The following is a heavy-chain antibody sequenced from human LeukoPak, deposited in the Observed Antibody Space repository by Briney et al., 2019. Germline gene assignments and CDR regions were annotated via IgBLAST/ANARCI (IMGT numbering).Heavy chain of an antibody. Sequence: GGSLRLSCAASGFTFSSYGMHWVRQAPGKGLEWVAVIWYDGSNKYYADSVKGRFTISRDNSKNTLYLQMNSLRAEDTAVYYCARVQSAYYCYYGMDVWGQGTTVTVSS. V-gene: IGHV3-33*01. CDR1: GFTFSSYG. CDR2: IWYDGSNK. J-gene: IGHJ6*02. CDR3: ARVQSAYYCYYGMDV.